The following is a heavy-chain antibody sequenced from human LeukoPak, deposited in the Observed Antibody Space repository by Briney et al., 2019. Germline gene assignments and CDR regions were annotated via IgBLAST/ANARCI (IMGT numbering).Heavy chain of an antibody. J-gene: IGHJ4*02. CDR2: ISSSSAFI. D-gene: IGHD4-23*01. CDR1: GFSFSTYA. Sequence: GGSLRLSCTASGFSFSTYAVNWVRQAPGKGLEWVSSISSSSAFIYYGPSVQGRFTISRDIALNSLYLHMNSLRAEDTAVYYCLYGGNSGDWVYWGQGTLVTVSS. CDR3: LYGGNSGDWVY. V-gene: IGHV3-21*04.